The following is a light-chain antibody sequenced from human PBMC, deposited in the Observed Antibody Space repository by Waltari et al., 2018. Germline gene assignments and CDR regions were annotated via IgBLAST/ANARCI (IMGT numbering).Light chain of an antibody. J-gene: IGLJ3*02. CDR3: QSYDHAFPVV. Sequence: TQPHSVSGSPGETVIISCTGSGARIASTFVQWYQQRPGRAPAAVIYENNQRPSGVPDRFSGSIDGSSNSASLTISGLQSEDEADYYCQSYDHAFPVVFGGGTKLTVL. V-gene: IGLV6-57*02. CDR2: ENN. CDR1: GARIASTF.